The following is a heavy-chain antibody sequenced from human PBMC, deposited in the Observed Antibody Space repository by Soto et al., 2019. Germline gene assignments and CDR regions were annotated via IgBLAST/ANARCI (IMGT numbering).Heavy chain of an antibody. CDR2: ISGSGGST. CDR3: AKGLHTVVPADGNWFDP. D-gene: IGHD2-2*01. CDR1: GCTFSSYA. Sequence: GALRGACVASGCTFSSYAMSWVRQAPGKGLEWVSAISGSGGSTYYADSVKGRFTISRDNSKNTLYLQMNSLRAEDTAVYYRAKGLHTVVPADGNWFDPWGQGTLVTVYS. V-gene: IGHV3-23*01. J-gene: IGHJ5*02.